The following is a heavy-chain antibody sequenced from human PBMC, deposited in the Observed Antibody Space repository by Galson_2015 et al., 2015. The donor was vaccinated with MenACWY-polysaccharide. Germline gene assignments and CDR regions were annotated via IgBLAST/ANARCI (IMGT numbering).Heavy chain of an antibody. V-gene: IGHV3-23*01. CDR3: ARVRLGIGYYFDY. J-gene: IGHJ4*02. Sequence: SLRLSCAASGFTFSNYAMSWVRQAPGKGLEWVSTIEGDGSGTFYADSVKGRFTISKDNSKNTLYLQMNSLRAEDTAVYYCARVRLGIGYYFDYWGQGTLVAVSS. D-gene: IGHD7-27*01. CDR2: IEGDGSGT. CDR1: GFTFSNYA.